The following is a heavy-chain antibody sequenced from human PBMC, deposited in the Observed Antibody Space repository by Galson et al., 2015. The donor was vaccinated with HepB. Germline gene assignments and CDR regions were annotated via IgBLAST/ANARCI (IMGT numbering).Heavy chain of an antibody. D-gene: IGHD3-10*01. CDR3: AKRDAIAMVRGVIGTGFDY. Sequence: SLRLSCAASGFTFSSYAMSCVRQAQGKGLKWVSAISGSGGSTYYADSVKSRFTISRDNSKNTLYLQMNSLRAEDTAVYYCAKRDAIAMVRGVIGTGFDYWGQGTLVTVSS. CDR2: ISGSGGST. V-gene: IGHV3-23*01. CDR1: GFTFSSYA. J-gene: IGHJ4*02.